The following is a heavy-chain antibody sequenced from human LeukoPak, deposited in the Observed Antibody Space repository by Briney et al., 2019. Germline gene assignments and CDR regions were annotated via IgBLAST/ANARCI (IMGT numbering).Heavy chain of an antibody. CDR1: GGSISSYY. V-gene: IGHV4-59*01. D-gene: IGHD6-13*01. CDR2: IYYSGST. CDR3: ARGVTQPYSSRRNDAFDI. Sequence: PSETLSLTCTVSGGSISSYYWSWIRQPPGKGLEWIGYIYYSGSTNYNPSLKSRVTISVDTSKNQFSLKLSSVTAADTAVYYCARGVTQPYSSRRNDAFDIWGQGTMVTVSS. J-gene: IGHJ3*02.